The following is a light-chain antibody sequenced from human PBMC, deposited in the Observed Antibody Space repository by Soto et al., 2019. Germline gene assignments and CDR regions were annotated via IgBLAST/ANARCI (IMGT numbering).Light chain of an antibody. V-gene: IGKV3-11*01. J-gene: IGKJ2*01. CDR2: DAS. CDR3: QQRYTWPPT. Sequence: EIVLTQSPSTLSSSPGERATLSCRASQGVSTYLAWYQQKPGQAPRLLIYDASTMASGIPARFSGSGSATDYSLTISSLEPEDVAADYYQQRYTWPPTFGQGTKLEIK. CDR1: QGVSTY.